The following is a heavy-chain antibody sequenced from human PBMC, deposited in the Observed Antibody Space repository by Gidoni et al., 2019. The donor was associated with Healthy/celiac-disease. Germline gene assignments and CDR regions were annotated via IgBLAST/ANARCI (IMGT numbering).Heavy chain of an antibody. V-gene: IGHV1-69*01. J-gene: IGHJ4*02. CDR3: ARDGIDYGGKD. D-gene: IGHD4-17*01. Sequence: QVQLVPSGAGVKKPGSSVKVSCKASVGTFSSYAISWVRQGPGQGLEWMGGIIPIFGTANYAQKSQGRVTITADESTSTAYMELSRLRSEDTAVYYCARDGIDYGGKDWGQGTLVTVSS. CDR2: IIPIFGTA. CDR1: VGTFSSYA.